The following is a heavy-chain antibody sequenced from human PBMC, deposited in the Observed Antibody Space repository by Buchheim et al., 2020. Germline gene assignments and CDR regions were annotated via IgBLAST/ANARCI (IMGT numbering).Heavy chain of an antibody. CDR3: ARSELGYYVSSGYRNWFDP. J-gene: IGHJ5*02. Sequence: QVQLQESGPGLVKPSGTLSLTCAVSGGSISSSNWWSWVRQPPGTGLEWIGEIYHSGTTNYNPSLKSRLTISVNKSKNQFVLRLSSVTGADTAGYYCARSELGYYVSSGYRNWFDPWGQRTL. CDR2: IYHSGTT. D-gene: IGHD3-22*01. CDR1: GGSISSSNW. V-gene: IGHV4-4*02.